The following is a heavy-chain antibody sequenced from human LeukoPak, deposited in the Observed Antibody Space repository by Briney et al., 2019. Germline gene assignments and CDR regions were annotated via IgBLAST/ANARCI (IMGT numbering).Heavy chain of an antibody. J-gene: IGHJ4*02. CDR2: INPNSGGT. Sequence: ASVKVSCKVSGYTFTGHYMHWVRQAPGQGLEWMGWINPNSGGTNYAQKFQGRVTMTRDTSISTAYMELSRLRSDDTAVYYCATLQDSYGSYYFDYWGQGTLVTVSS. CDR1: GYTFTGHY. V-gene: IGHV1-2*02. CDR3: ATLQDSYGSYYFDY. D-gene: IGHD5-18*01.